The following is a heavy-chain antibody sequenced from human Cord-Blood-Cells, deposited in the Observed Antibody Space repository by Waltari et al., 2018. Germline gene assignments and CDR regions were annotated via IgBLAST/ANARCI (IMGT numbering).Heavy chain of an antibody. Sequence: QVQLVQSGAEVKKPGASVKVSCKASGYTFTGYSMHWVRQAPGQGLEWMGWINPNSGGTNYAQKFQGRVTMTRDTSISTAYMELSRLRSDDTAVYYCARGDIVVVPAATNYYYYYMDVWGKGTTVTVSS. CDR2: INPNSGGT. CDR3: ARGDIVVVPAATNYYYYYMDV. J-gene: IGHJ6*03. D-gene: IGHD2-2*01. CDR1: GYTFTGYS. V-gene: IGHV1-2*02.